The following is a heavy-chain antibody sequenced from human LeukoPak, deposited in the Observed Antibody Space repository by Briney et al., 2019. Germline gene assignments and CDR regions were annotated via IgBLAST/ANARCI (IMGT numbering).Heavy chain of an antibody. D-gene: IGHD3-10*01. CDR1: IGSISSSKW. V-gene: IGHV4-4*02. Sequence: SETLSLTCSVSIGSISSSKWWSWVRQSPVKGLEWIGEIYLYGTTNYNPSFTSRVTMSVDRSRNQFSLKLSSVTAADTAVYYCARMSSPGSGSYYLSLWGQGTLVTVSS. CDR2: IYLYGTT. J-gene: IGHJ4*02. CDR3: ARMSSPGSGSYYLSL.